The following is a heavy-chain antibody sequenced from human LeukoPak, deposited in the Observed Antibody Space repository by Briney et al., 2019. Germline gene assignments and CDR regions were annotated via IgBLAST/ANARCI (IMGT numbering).Heavy chain of an antibody. CDR3: ARVAVDLDCSGDTCSSVFKSFDA. D-gene: IGHD2-15*01. Sequence: ASVSDSFKASGYMFTSYAISWVRRAPGQRGEGMGWISAYNGNTKYEQKFQARVTMTTDTSTSTAYMELRSLRSDDTAVYYCARVAVDLDCSGDTCSSVFKSFDAWGQGTLVTVSS. V-gene: IGHV1-18*01. CDR2: ISAYNGNT. CDR1: GYMFTSYA. J-gene: IGHJ5*02.